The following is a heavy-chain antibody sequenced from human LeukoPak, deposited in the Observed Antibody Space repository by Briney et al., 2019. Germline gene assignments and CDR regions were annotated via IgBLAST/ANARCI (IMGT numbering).Heavy chain of an antibody. V-gene: IGHV3-30-3*01. Sequence: GGSLRLSCAASGFIFSSYAMHWVRQAPGKGLEWVAVISYDGSNKYYADSVKGRFTISRDNSKNTLYLQMNSLRAEDTAVYYCARDRPHDFWSGYYGPIWGQGTLVTVSS. D-gene: IGHD3-3*01. CDR2: ISYDGSNK. CDR3: ARDRPHDFWSGYYGPI. J-gene: IGHJ4*02. CDR1: GFIFSSYA.